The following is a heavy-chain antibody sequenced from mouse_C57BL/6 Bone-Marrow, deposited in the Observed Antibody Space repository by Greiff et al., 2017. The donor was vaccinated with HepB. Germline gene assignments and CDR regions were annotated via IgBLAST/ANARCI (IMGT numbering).Heavy chain of an antibody. CDR1: GFTFSNYW. Sequence: DVKLQESGGGLVQPGGSMKLSCVASGFTFSNYWMNWVRQSPEKGLEWVAQIRLKSDNYATHYAESVKGRFTISRDDSKSSVYLQMNNLRAEDTGIYYCTGGKFYAMDYWGQGTSVTVSS. CDR2: IRLKSDNYAT. CDR3: TGGKFYAMDY. V-gene: IGHV6-3*01. J-gene: IGHJ4*01.